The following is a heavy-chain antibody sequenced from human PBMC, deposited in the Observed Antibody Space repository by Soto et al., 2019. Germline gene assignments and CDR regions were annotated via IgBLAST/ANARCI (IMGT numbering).Heavy chain of an antibody. J-gene: IGHJ6*02. CDR3: AKDMGGSGSYHYYYYGMDV. V-gene: IGHV3-43*01. Sequence: GGSLRLSCAASGFTFDDYTMHWVRQAPGKGLEWVSLISWDGGSTYYADSVKGRFTISRDNSKNSLYLQMNSLRTEDTALYYCAKDMGGSGSYHYYYYGMDVWGQGTTVTVSS. D-gene: IGHD3-10*01. CDR2: ISWDGGST. CDR1: GFTFDDYT.